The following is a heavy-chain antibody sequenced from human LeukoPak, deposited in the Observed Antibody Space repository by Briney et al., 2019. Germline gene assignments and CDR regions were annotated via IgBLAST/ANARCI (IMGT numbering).Heavy chain of an antibody. J-gene: IGHJ5*02. Sequence: GRSLRLSCAASGFTFSSYGMHWVRQAPGKGLEWVAVIWYGGSNKYYADSVKGRFTISRDNSKNTLYLQMNSLRAEDTAVYYCARDTGIAAAGTNWFDPWGQGTLVTVSS. CDR2: IWYGGSNK. D-gene: IGHD6-13*01. CDR3: ARDTGIAAAGTNWFDP. CDR1: GFTFSSYG. V-gene: IGHV3-33*08.